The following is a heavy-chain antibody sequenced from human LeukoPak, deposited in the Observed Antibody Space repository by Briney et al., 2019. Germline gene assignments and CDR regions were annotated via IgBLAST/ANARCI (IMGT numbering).Heavy chain of an antibody. J-gene: IGHJ4*02. CDR2: IYYSGST. D-gene: IGHD3-22*01. CDR1: GGSISSYY. CDR3: AREGYDSSGYYSGFDY. V-gene: IGHV4-59*01. Sequence: SETLSLTCTVSGGSISSYYWSWIRQPPGKGQEWNGYIYYSGSTNYNPSLKSRVTISVDTSKNQFSLKLSSVTAADTAVYYCAREGYDSSGYYSGFDYWGQGTLVTVSS.